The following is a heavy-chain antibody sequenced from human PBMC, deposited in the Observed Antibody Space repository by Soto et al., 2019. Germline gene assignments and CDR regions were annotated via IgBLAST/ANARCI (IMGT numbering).Heavy chain of an antibody. J-gene: IGHJ4*02. CDR2: INAGNGNT. CDR3: ARGRPLAMDY. V-gene: IGHV1-3*01. D-gene: IGHD6-13*01. CDR1: GYTFTSYA. Sequence: QVQLVQSGAEVKKPGASVKVSCKASGYTFTSYAMHWVRQAPGQRLEWMGWINAGNGNTKYSQRFQGRVTITRDTSAGTANMGPSSPGSEDTAWVYRARGRPLAMDYWGQGTLVTVSS.